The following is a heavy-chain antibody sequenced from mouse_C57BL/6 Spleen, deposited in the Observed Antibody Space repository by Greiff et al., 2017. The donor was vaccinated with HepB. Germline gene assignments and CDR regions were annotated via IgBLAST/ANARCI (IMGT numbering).Heavy chain of an antibody. J-gene: IGHJ4*01. CDR2: IDPSDSYT. V-gene: IGHV1-50*01. Sequence: QVQLKQPGAELVKPGASVKLSCKASGYTFTSYWMQWVKQRPGQGLEWIGEIDPSDSYTNYNQKFKGKATLTVDTSSSTAYMQLSSLTSEDSAVYYCARSAQARYYYAMDYWGQGTSVTVSS. CDR3: ARSAQARYYYAMDY. D-gene: IGHD3-2*02. CDR1: GYTFTSYW.